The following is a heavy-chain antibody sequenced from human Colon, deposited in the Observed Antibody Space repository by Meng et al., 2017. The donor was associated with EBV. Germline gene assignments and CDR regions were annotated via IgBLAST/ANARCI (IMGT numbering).Heavy chain of an antibody. J-gene: IGHJ5*02. V-gene: IGHV4-31*03. Sequence: QGQVQEPGPGLVKPLQTLSLTCTVSGGSISSGGYSWSWIRQHPGKGLEWIGYIHSSGSTYYNPSLRSRLTISVDTSKNQFSLKLSSVTAADTAVYYCARASYGSGSPLGESWFDPWGQGTLVTVSS. D-gene: IGHD3-10*01. CDR2: IHSSGST. CDR1: GGSISSGGYS. CDR3: ARASYGSGSPLGESWFDP.